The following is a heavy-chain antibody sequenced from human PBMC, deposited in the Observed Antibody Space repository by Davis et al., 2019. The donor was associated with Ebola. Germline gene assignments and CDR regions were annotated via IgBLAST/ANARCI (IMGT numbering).Heavy chain of an antibody. V-gene: IGHV4-30-2*01. Sequence: PSETLSLTCAVSGGSISSGGYSWSWIRQPPGKGLEWIGYIYHSGSTYYNPSLKSRVTISVDRSKNQFSLKLSSVTAADTAVYYCARSSPDAFDIWGQGTMVTVSS. CDR1: GGSISSGGYS. J-gene: IGHJ3*02. CDR3: ARSSPDAFDI. CDR2: IYHSGST.